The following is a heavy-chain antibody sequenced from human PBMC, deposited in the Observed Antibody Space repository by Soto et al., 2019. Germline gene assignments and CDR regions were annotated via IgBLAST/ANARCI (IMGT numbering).Heavy chain of an antibody. CDR1: GFTFTSSA. V-gene: IGHV1-58*01. Sequence: ASVKVSCKASGFTFTSSAVQWVRQARGQRLEWIGWIVVGSGNTNYAQKFQERVTITRDMSTSTAYMELSSLRSEDTAVYYCAADLASYSSGWYYFDYWGQGTLVTVSS. CDR3: AADLASYSSGWYYFDY. J-gene: IGHJ4*02. D-gene: IGHD6-19*01. CDR2: IVVGSGNT.